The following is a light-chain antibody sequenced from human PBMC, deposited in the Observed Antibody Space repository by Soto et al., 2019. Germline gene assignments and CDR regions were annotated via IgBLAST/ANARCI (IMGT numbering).Light chain of an antibody. CDR1: SSDVGSYNY. CDR2: EVS. V-gene: IGLV2-8*01. Sequence: QSVLTQPPSASGSPGQSVTISCTGTSSDVGSYNYVSWYQQHPGKAPKLMIYEVSKRPSGVPDRFSGSKSGNTASLTVSGLQAEDEADYYCSSYAGSTLGVFGTGTKVTV. J-gene: IGLJ1*01. CDR3: SSYAGSTLGV.